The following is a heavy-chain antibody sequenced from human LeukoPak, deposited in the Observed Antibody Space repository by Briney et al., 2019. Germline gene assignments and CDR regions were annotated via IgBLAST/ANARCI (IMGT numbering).Heavy chain of an antibody. CDR2: IRYDGSNK. CDR3: TRIGGV. D-gene: IGHD3-22*01. CDR1: GFTFSSYG. V-gene: IGHV3-30*02. J-gene: IGHJ6*04. Sequence: GGSLRLSCAASGFTFSSYGMHWVRQAPGKGLEWVAFIRYDGSNKYYADSVKGRFTISRDNSKNTAYLQMNSLKTEDTAVYYCTRIGGVWGKGTTVTISS.